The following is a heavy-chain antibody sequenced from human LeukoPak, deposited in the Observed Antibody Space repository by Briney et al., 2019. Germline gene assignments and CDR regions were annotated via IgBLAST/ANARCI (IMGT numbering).Heavy chain of an antibody. CDR2: INCSGGNK. Sequence: PAGSLRLSCAASGFTFSSYAMSWVRQAPGKGLKWVSAINCSGGNKYYADSVKGRFTISRDNSKNTLYLQMNSLRAEDTGVYYCAKGSSSWYYFDEGGEGTLVTVS. V-gene: IGHV3-23*01. CDR1: GFTFSSYA. J-gene: IGHJ4*02. CDR3: AKGSSSWYYFDE. D-gene: IGHD6-13*01.